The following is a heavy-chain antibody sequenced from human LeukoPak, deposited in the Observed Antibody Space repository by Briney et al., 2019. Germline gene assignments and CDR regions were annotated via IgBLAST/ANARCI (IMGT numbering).Heavy chain of an antibody. CDR2: IWYDGSNK. CDR3: AKVVSEEIWSGYWY. CDR1: GFTFSSYG. D-gene: IGHD3-3*01. J-gene: IGHJ4*02. V-gene: IGHV3-33*06. Sequence: GRSLRLSCAASGFTFSSYGMHWVRQAPGKGLEWAAVIWYDGSNKYYADSVKGRFTISRDNSKNTLYLQMNSLRAEDTAVYYCAKVVSEEIWSGYWYWGQGTLVTVSS.